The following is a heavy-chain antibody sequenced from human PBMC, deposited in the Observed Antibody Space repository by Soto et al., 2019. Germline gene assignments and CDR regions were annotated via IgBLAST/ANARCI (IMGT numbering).Heavy chain of an antibody. CDR1: GFTFPIYA. CDR2: ISAGGGST. V-gene: IGHV3-23*01. J-gene: IGHJ4*02. CDR3: AKNRQFSGISGYYLDY. D-gene: IGHD3-22*01. Sequence: VQLLESGGGLVQPGGSLRLSCAASGFTFPIYAMSWVRQAPGKGLDWVSTISAGGGSTYYADSVEGHFTISRDSSKSTLYLQMNSLRAEDTAIYYCAKNRQFSGISGYYLDYWGQGTLVTVSS.